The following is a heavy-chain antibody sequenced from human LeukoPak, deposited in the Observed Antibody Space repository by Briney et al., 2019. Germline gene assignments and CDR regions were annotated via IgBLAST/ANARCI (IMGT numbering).Heavy chain of an antibody. CDR1: GFAFSDSW. Sequence: GGSLRLSCAASGFAFSDSWMTWIRQAPGKGLEWVAFIKGDGSAKKYVDSVKGRFTISRDNAKNSLYLQMNSLRAEDTAVYYCARAVTTSDYWGQGTLVTVSS. CDR3: ARAVTTSDY. J-gene: IGHJ4*02. V-gene: IGHV3-7*01. CDR2: IKGDGSAK. D-gene: IGHD4-17*01.